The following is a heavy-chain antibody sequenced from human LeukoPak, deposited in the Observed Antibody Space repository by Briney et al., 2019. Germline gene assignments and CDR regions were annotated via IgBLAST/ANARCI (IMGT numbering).Heavy chain of an antibody. J-gene: IGHJ4*02. Sequence: PEGSLRLSCAASGFTLSSYDMHWVRQATGKGLEWVSGIGTAGDTYYPDSVKGRFTISRENAKNALYLQMNSLRVGDTAVYYCARVDSSGLSDWGQGTLVTVSS. V-gene: IGHV3-13*04. D-gene: IGHD3-22*01. CDR1: GFTLSSYD. CDR2: IGTAGDT. CDR3: ARVDSSGLSD.